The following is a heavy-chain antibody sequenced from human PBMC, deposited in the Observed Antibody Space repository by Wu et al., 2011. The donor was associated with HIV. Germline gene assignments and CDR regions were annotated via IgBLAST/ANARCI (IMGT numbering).Heavy chain of an antibody. CDR2: IIPIFGTA. V-gene: IGHV1-69*05. D-gene: IGHD3-22*01. CDR1: GGTFSSYA. CDR3: ARDVDGSGYVNAFDI. J-gene: IGHJ3*02. Sequence: VQLVQXGAEVKKPGSSVKVSCKASGGTFSSYAINWVRQAPGQGLEWMGGIIPIFGTANYAQKFQGRVTITTDESTRTAYMELSSLRSEDTAVYYCARDVDGSGYVNAFDIWGQGTMVTVSS.